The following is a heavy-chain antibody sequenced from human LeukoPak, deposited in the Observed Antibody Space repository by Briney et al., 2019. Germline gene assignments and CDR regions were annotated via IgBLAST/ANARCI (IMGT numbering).Heavy chain of an antibody. CDR3: ARGPGGYHNT. CDR1: EFSVGSNY. Sequence: GGSLRLSCAASEFSVGSNYMTWVRQAPGKGLEWVSLIYSGGSTYYADSVKGRFTISRDNSKNTLYLQMNSLRAEDTAVYYCARGPGGYHNTGGQGTLVTVSS. J-gene: IGHJ4*02. V-gene: IGHV3-66*01. D-gene: IGHD5-12*01. CDR2: IYSGGST.